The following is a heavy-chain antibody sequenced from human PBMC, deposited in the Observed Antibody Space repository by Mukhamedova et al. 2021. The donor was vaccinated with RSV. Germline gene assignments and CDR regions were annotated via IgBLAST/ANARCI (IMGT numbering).Heavy chain of an antibody. CDR3: VKGGCSSTSCYIDY. Sequence: VRQAPGKRLEYVSAISSNGGSTYYADSVKGRFTISRDNSKNTLYLQMSSLRAEDTGVYYCVKGGCSSTSCYIDYWGQGTLVTVSS. CDR2: ISSNGGST. J-gene: IGHJ4*02. V-gene: IGHV3-64D*06. D-gene: IGHD2-2*02.